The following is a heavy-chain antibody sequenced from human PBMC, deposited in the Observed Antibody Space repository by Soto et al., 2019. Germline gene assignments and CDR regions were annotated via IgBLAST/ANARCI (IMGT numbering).Heavy chain of an antibody. Sequence: ASVKVSCKASGYTFTSYGISWVRQAPGQGLEWMGWISAYNGNTNYAQKLQGRVTMTTDTSTSTAYMELRSLRSDDTAVYYCARDRIQQWLARNYYGMDVWSQGTTVTVSS. CDR1: GYTFTSYG. J-gene: IGHJ6*02. D-gene: IGHD5-18*01. V-gene: IGHV1-18*01. CDR2: ISAYNGNT. CDR3: ARDRIQQWLARNYYGMDV.